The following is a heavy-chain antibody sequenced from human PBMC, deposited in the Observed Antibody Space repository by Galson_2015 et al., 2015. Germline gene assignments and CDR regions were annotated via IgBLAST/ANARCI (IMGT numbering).Heavy chain of an antibody. CDR3: ARDLRVMGLRGYVDY. CDR2: IYYSGST. J-gene: IGHJ4*02. Sequence: SEPLSLTCPVSGGSISSSSDYWGWLRQPPGKGLEWIGSIYYSGSTYYNPSLKSQISISVDTSKNQFSLKLISVTAADTAVYSCARDLRVMGLRGYVDYWGQGILVTVSS. V-gene: IGHV4-39*07. D-gene: IGHD2-21*01. CDR1: GGSISSSSDY.